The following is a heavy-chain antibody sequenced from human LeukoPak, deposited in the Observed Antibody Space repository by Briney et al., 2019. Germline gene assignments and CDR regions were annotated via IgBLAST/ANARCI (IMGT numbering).Heavy chain of an antibody. J-gene: IGHJ5*02. D-gene: IGHD3-10*01. CDR1: GFTFSSYW. Sequence: GGSLRLSCAASGFTFSSYWMHWVRQAPGKGLVWVSRINSDGSSTSYADSVKGRFTISRDNAKNTLYLQMNSLRAEDTAVYYCAKQSGTLATWFDPWGQGTLVTVSS. CDR3: AKQSGTLATWFDP. V-gene: IGHV3-74*01. CDR2: INSDGSST.